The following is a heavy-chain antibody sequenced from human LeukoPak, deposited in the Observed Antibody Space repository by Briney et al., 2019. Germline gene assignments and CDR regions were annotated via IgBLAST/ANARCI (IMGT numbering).Heavy chain of an antibody. CDR1: GFTFSSYG. D-gene: IGHD3-9*01. CDR2: ISGSGGGT. J-gene: IGHJ4*02. V-gene: IGHV3-23*01. CDR3: AAPGGYDILTGYDY. Sequence: GGSLRLSCAASGFTFSSYGMSWVRQAPGKGLEWVSAISGSGGGTYYADSVKGQFTISRDNSKNTLYLQMNSLRAEDTAVYYCAAPGGYDILTGYDYWGQGTLVTVSS.